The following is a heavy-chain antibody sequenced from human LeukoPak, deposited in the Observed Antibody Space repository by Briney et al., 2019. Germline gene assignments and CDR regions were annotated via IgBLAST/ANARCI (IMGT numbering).Heavy chain of an antibody. CDR1: GFTFSSYG. D-gene: IGHD6-19*01. CDR3: ARCSGGWSDY. V-gene: IGHV3-33*01. Sequence: TGGSLRLSCAASGFTFSSYGMHWVRQAPGKGLEWVAVIWYDGSNKYYADSVKGRFTISRDNAKNSLYLQMNSLRAEDTAVYYCARCSGGWSDYWGQGTLVTVSS. J-gene: IGHJ4*01. CDR2: IWYDGSNK.